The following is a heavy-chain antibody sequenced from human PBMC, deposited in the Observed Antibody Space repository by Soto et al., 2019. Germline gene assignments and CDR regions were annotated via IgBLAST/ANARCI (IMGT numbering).Heavy chain of an antibody. D-gene: IGHD3-22*01. CDR1: GYSLTSYW. J-gene: IGHJ4*02. Sequence: GESLKISCKGSGYSLTSYWIGWVRQMPGKGLEWMGIIYPGDSDTRYSPSFQGQVTISADKSISTAYLQWSSLKASDTAMYYCARMGDSSGPPTDYWGQGTLVTVSS. CDR3: ARMGDSSGPPTDY. V-gene: IGHV5-51*01. CDR2: IYPGDSDT.